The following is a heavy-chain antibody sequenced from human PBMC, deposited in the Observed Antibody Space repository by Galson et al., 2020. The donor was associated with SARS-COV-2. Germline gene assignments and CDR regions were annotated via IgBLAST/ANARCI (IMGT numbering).Heavy chain of an antibody. D-gene: IGHD1-26*01. V-gene: IGHV3-30*04. J-gene: IGHJ4*02. CDR3: VRSGGGSYYGPFDY. Sequence: GGSLRLSCAASGFTFSSYAMHWVRQAPGKGLEWVAVISYDGSNKYYADSVKGRFTISRDNSKNTLYLQMNSLRAEDTAVYYCVRSGGGSYYGPFDYWGQGTLVTVSS. CDR1: GFTFSSYA. CDR2: ISYDGSNK.